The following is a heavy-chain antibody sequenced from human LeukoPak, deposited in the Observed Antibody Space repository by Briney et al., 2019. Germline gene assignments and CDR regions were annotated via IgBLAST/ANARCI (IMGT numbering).Heavy chain of an antibody. Sequence: SETLSLTCTVSGGSISSYYWSWIRQPPGKGLEWIGYIYYSGSTNYNPSLKSRVTISVDTSKNQFSLKLSSVTAADTAVYYCARVCPGYYDFWSGYYSSDPNWFDPWGQGTLVTVSS. CDR2: IYYSGST. D-gene: IGHD3-3*01. CDR3: ARVCPGYYDFWSGYYSSDPNWFDP. V-gene: IGHV4-59*01. J-gene: IGHJ5*02. CDR1: GGSISSYY.